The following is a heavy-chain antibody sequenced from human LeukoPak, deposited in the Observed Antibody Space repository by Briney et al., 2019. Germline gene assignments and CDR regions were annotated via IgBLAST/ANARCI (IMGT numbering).Heavy chain of an antibody. CDR2: IYSGGST. J-gene: IGHJ3*02. CDR1: GFTVSSNY. D-gene: IGHD1-26*01. CDR3: ARRGGYSDGAFDI. V-gene: IGHV3-66*01. Sequence: GGSLRLSCAASGFTVSSNYMSWVRQAPGKGLEWVSVIYSGGSTYYADSVKGRFTISRDNSKNTLYLQMNSLRAEDTAVYYCARRGGYSDGAFDIWGQGTMVTVSS.